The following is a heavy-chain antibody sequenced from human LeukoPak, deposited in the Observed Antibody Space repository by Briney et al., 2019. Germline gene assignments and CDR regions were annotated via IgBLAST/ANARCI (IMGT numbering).Heavy chain of an antibody. Sequence: SETLXLTCPVSGGSISSYYWSWIRQPPGKGLEWSGYIYYSGSTNYNPSLKSRVTISVDTSKNQFSLKLSSVTAADTAVYYCAXTDPAYYYDSSGLIRNWGQGTLVTVSS. CDR3: AXTDPAYYYDSSGLIRN. V-gene: IGHV4-59*01. CDR2: IYYSGST. D-gene: IGHD3-22*01. J-gene: IGHJ4*02. CDR1: GGSISSYY.